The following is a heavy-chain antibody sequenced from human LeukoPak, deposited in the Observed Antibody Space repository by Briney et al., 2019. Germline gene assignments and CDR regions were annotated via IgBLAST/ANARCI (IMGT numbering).Heavy chain of an antibody. V-gene: IGHV1-2*06. D-gene: IGHD1-26*01. J-gene: IGHJ4*02. CDR2: IHPNSGDT. CDR3: ARDYSGSYTH. CDR1: GYTFTDYY. Sequence: ASVKVSCKASGYTFTDYYIHWVQQAPGQGLEWMGLIHPNSGDTYYAQKFRGRVTMTRDTSITTAYVELDRLTSDDTAVYYCARDYSGSYTHWAQGTLVTISS.